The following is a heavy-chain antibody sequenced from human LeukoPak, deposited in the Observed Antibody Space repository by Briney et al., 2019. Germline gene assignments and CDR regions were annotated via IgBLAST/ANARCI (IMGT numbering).Heavy chain of an antibody. D-gene: IGHD1-1*01. Sequence: ASVKVSXKASGYTFTSYDVNWVRQATGQGLEWMGWMNPNSGNTGYAQKFQGRVTITRNTSISTAYMELSSLRSEDTAVYYCARGRSTTGFDYWGQGTLVTVSS. V-gene: IGHV1-8*03. CDR3: ARGRSTTGFDY. CDR2: MNPNSGNT. CDR1: GYTFTSYD. J-gene: IGHJ4*02.